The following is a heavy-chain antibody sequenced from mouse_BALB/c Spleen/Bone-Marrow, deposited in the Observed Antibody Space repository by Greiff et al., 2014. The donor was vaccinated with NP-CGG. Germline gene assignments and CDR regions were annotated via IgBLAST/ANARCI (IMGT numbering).Heavy chain of an antibody. J-gene: IGHJ3*01. CDR2: ISGGGSYT. Sequence: EVMLVESGGGLVKSGGSLKLSCAASGFTFSNYGMSWVRQTPEKRLEWVATISGGGSYTFYSDSVKGRFTISRDNAKNNLYLQLSSLRSGDTALYYCARHAYYDQTEVSFVYWGQGTLVTVSA. CDR1: GFTFSNYG. D-gene: IGHD2-4*01. V-gene: IGHV5-9-2*01. CDR3: ARHAYYDQTEVSFVY.